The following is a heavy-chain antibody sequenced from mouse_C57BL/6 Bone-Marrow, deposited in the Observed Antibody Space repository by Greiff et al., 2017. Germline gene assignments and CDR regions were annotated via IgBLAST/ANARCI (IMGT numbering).Heavy chain of an antibody. Sequence: EVMLVESGGGLVKPGGSLKLSCAASGFTFSSYAMSWVRQTPEKRLEWVATISGGGSYTYYPDNVKGRFTISRDNAKNNLYLQMSHLKSEDTAMYYCARDGAYYGSRAYWGQGTLVTVSA. CDR1: GFTFSSYA. CDR3: ARDGAYYGSRAY. J-gene: IGHJ3*01. V-gene: IGHV5-4*01. D-gene: IGHD1-1*01. CDR2: ISGGGSYT.